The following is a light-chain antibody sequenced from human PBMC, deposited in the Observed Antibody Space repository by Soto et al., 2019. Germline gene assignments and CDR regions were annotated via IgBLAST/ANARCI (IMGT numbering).Light chain of an antibody. V-gene: IGKV3-20*01. CDR1: QSVSSSY. CDR2: GAS. Sequence: EIVLTQSPGTLSLSPGERATLSCRASQSVSSSYLAWYQQKPGQAPRLLIYGASSRATGIPDGFSGSASGTDFTLTISRLEPEDFAVYYCQQYGSSPWTFGQGTKVEIK. CDR3: QQYGSSPWT. J-gene: IGKJ1*01.